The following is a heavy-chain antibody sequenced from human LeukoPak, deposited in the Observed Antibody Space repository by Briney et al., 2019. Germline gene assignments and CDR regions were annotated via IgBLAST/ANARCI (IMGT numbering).Heavy chain of an antibody. CDR3: ARVLVVAAHGSLGY. J-gene: IGHJ4*02. CDR1: GYTFTGYY. Sequence: ASVTVSCKASGYTFTGYYMHWVRQAPGQGLEWMGWINPNSGGTNYAQKFQGRVTMTRDTSISTAYMELSRLRSDDTAVYYCARVLVVAAHGSLGYWGQGTLVTVSS. CDR2: INPNSGGT. V-gene: IGHV1-2*02. D-gene: IGHD2-15*01.